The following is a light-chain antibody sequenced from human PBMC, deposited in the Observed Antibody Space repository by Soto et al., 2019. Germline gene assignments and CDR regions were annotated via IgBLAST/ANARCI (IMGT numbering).Light chain of an antibody. CDR3: ATWDDSLHYYV. CDR2: SNN. J-gene: IGLJ1*01. Sequence: QLVLAQPPSASGTPGQTVTISCSGSSSNIGSNTVNWYQHLPGTAPKLLIYSNNQRPSGVPDRFSGSKSGTSASLAISGLQSEDEADYYCATWDDSLHYYVFGTGTKLTVL. CDR1: SSNIGSNT. V-gene: IGLV1-44*01.